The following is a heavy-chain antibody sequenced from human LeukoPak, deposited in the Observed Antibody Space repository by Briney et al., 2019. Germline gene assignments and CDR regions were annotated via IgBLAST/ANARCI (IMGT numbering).Heavy chain of an antibody. CDR3: ARGGHCSTTSCSNYDGMGV. CDR1: GFPFSSYG. D-gene: IGHD2-2*01. CDR2: TWYDGSNK. V-gene: IGHV3-33*08. Sequence: PGGSLRLSCTASGFPFSSYGMHWVRQAPGKGLEWVAATWYDGSNKYYADSVKGRFTISRDNSKNTLFLQMNSLRAEDTAVYFCARGGHCSTTSCSNYDGMGVWGQGTTLTVSS. J-gene: IGHJ6*02.